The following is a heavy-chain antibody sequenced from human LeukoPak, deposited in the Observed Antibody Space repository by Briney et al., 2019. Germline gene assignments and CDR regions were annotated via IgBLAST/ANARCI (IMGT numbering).Heavy chain of an antibody. Sequence: SQTLSLTCTVSGGSISSGGYYWSWIRQHPGKGLEWIGYIYYSGSTYYNPSLKSRVTISVDTSKNQFSLKLSSVTAADTAVYYCARGEDDYYYYGMDVWGQGTTVTVSS. CDR2: IYYSGST. CDR1: GGSISSGGYY. J-gene: IGHJ6*02. CDR3: ARGEDDYYYYGMDV. V-gene: IGHV4-31*03.